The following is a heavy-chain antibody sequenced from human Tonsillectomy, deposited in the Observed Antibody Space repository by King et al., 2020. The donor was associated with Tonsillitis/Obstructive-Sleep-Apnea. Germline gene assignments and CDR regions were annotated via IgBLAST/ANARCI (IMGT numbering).Heavy chain of an antibody. J-gene: IGHJ4*02. CDR3: ARLLGVYYDSSESPFDY. Sequence: VQLQESGPGLVKPSETLSLTCTVSGGSISSSSYYWGWIRQPPGKGLEWIGSSYYSGSTYYNPSLKSRVTISVDTSKNQFSLKLSSVTAADTAVYYCARLLGVYYDSSESPFDYWGQGTLVTVSS. D-gene: IGHD3-22*01. V-gene: IGHV4-39*01. CDR2: SYYSGST. CDR1: GGSISSSSYY.